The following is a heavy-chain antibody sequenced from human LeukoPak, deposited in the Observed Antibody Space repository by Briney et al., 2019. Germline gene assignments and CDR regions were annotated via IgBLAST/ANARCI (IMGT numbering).Heavy chain of an antibody. V-gene: IGHV3-23*01. CDR1: GFTFKLSA. CDR3: ARDRGPYVGIDNNWFDP. CDR2: IDGFGDNT. D-gene: IGHD3-10*02. Sequence: PGGSRTLSCLAFGFTFKLSAMTWVRQAPGKGLEWVSAIDGFGDNTYYTDSVKGRFTISRDNSRKTLYLQMDSLRAEDTATYYCARDRGPYVGIDNNWFDPWGQGTLVIVSS. J-gene: IGHJ5*02.